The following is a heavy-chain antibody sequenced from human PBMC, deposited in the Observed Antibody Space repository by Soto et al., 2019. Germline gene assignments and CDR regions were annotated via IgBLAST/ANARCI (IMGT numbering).Heavy chain of an antibody. Sequence: GESLKISCKGSGYSFTSYWIGWVRQMPGKGLEWMGIIYPGDSDTRYSPSFQGQVTISADKSITTAYLRWSSLKASDTATYYCARPIVGAFYGMDVWGQGTTVTVSS. CDR1: GYSFTSYW. V-gene: IGHV5-51*01. D-gene: IGHD1-26*01. CDR2: IYPGDSDT. CDR3: ARPIVGAFYGMDV. J-gene: IGHJ6*02.